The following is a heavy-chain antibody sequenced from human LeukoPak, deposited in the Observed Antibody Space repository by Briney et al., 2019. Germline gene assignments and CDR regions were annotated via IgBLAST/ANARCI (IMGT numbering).Heavy chain of an antibody. CDR3: ARGGVGYYYDSSGYYS. V-gene: IGHV4-61*05. Sequence: SETLSLTCTVSGGSISSSSYYWGWIRQPPGKGLEWIGYIYYSGSTNYNPSLKSRVTISVDTSKNQFSLKLSSVTAADTAVYYCARGGVGYYYDSSGYYSWGQGTLVTVSS. CDR1: GGSISSSSYY. D-gene: IGHD3-22*01. CDR2: IYYSGST. J-gene: IGHJ4*02.